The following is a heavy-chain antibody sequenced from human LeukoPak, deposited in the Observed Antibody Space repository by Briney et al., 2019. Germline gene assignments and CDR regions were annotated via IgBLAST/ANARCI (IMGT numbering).Heavy chain of an antibody. J-gene: IGHJ4*02. V-gene: IGHV3-21*01. Sequence: GGSLRLSCVVSGISLTNYAMTWVRQAPGKGLEWVSSISSSSSYIFYADSVKGRFTISRDNAKNSLYLQMNSLRAEDTAVYYCAPGVASPPSYFDYWGQGSLVTVSS. D-gene: IGHD3-10*01. CDR3: APGVASPPSYFDY. CDR2: ISSSSSYI. CDR1: GISLTNYA.